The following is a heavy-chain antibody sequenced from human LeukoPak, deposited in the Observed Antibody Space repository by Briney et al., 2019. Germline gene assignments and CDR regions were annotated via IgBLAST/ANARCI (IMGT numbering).Heavy chain of an antibody. CDR2: MNPNSGNT. Sequence: GASVKVSCKASGYTFTSYDINWVRQATGQGLEWMGWMNPNSGNTGYAQKFQGRVTMTRNTSISTAYMELSSLRSEDTAVYYCARTFGPGYSYGLIYYYYYYMDVWGKGTTVTVSS. J-gene: IGHJ6*03. CDR3: ARTFGPGYSYGLIYYYYYYMDV. CDR1: GYTFTSYD. V-gene: IGHV1-8*01. D-gene: IGHD5-18*01.